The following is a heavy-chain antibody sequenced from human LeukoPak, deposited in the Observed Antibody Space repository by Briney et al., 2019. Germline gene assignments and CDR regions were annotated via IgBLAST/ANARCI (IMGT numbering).Heavy chain of an antibody. J-gene: IGHJ6*02. CDR1: GGTFGTDA. D-gene: IGHD4/OR15-4a*01. V-gene: IGHV1-69*04. CDR2: IIPILGIP. CDR3: AKINDKWSYAKDV. Sequence: RASVKVSCKASGGTFGTDAISWVRQAPGQGLECLGRIIPILGIPKYEQKFQGRVTITADKSTSTAYMELSSLRSDDTAVYYCAKINDKWSYAKDVRGQGTTVTVSS.